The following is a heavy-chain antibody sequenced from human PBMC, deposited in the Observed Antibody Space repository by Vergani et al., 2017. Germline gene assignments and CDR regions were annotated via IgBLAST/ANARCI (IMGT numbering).Heavy chain of an antibody. CDR2: ISWDGGNT. V-gene: IGHV3-43*01. Sequence: VQLVESGGGVVQPGRSLRLSCAASGFTFDDYTMHWVRQAPGKGLEWVSLISWDGGNTYYADSVKGRFTISRDNSKNSLYLQMNSLRTEDTALYYCAKGESDYGSGTYYFDYWGQGTLVTVSS. D-gene: IGHD3-10*01. CDR1: GFTFDDYT. J-gene: IGHJ4*02. CDR3: AKGESDYGSGTYYFDY.